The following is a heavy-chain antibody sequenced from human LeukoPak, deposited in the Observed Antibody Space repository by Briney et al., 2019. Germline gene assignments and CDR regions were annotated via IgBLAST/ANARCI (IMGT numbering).Heavy chain of an antibody. CDR2: ISWNSGSI. V-gene: IGHV3-9*01. D-gene: IGHD3-10*01. J-gene: IGHJ4*02. CDR1: GFTFDDYA. Sequence: GGSLRLSCAASGFTFDDYAMHWVRQAPGKGLEWVSGISWNSGSIGYADSVKGRFTISRDNAKNSLYLQMNSLRAEDTAVYYCAREIPGYWGQGTLVTVSS. CDR3: AREIPGY.